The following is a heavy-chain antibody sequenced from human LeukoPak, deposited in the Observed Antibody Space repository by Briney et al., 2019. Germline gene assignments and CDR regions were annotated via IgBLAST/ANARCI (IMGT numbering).Heavy chain of an antibody. CDR2: IQNDASTR. CDR3: ARELSQIVWGGLDY. D-gene: IGHD2-21*01. Sequence: GGSLRLSCVASGFTFGHNAMAWVRQAPGKGLEWVAVIQNDASTRNYVDSVKGRFTISRDNSENTVFLQMDSLRVEDTAVYYCARELSQIVWGGLDYGGQGTLVSVSS. J-gene: IGHJ4*02. CDR1: GFTFGHNA. V-gene: IGHV3-30*03.